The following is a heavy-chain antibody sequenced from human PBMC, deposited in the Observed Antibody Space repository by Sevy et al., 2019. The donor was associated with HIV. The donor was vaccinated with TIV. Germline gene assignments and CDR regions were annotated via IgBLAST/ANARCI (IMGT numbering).Heavy chain of an antibody. V-gene: IGHV3-23*01. CDR1: GFTFSKYS. D-gene: IGHD2-8*01. Sequence: GGPLRLSCAASGFTFSKYSMSWVRQPPGKGLEWVSTLFFGCGEINYADSVKGRFTISRDNSKSSVYLQMNNLRPEDTAVYYCAREGCTKPHDYWGQGTLVTVSS. CDR3: AREGCTKPHDY. J-gene: IGHJ4*02. CDR2: LFFGCGEI.